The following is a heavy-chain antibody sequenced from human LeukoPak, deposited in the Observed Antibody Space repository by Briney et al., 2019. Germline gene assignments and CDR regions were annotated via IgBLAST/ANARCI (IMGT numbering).Heavy chain of an antibody. J-gene: IGHJ4*02. D-gene: IGHD2-8*01. V-gene: IGHV1-69*13. CDR1: GDTFSIYE. Sequence: SVKVSCKASGDTFSIYEISWLRQAPGQGLEWMGDIIPMFGTPNYARRFQGRVTITADESTSTAYMELNSLTSEDTGVYYCARGYCTNSACLGRPYFDHWGQGTLVTVSS. CDR2: IIPMFGTP. CDR3: ARGYCTNSACLGRPYFDH.